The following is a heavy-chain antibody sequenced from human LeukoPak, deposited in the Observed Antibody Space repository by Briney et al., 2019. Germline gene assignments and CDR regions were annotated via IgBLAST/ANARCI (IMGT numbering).Heavy chain of an antibody. V-gene: IGHV3-48*04. CDR3: ATAGSYPV. CDR1: GSSFSNSG. D-gene: IGHD3-10*01. Sequence: PGGSLRLSCAVSGSSFSNSGMNWVRQAPGEGLQWVSYISDISHIIYYADSVKGRFTISRDNAKNSLYLQMHSLRADDTAVYYCATAGSYPVWGQGTLVTVSS. J-gene: IGHJ4*02. CDR2: ISDISHII.